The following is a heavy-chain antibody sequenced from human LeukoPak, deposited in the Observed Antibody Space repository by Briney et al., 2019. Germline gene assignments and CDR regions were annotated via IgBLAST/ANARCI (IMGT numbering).Heavy chain of an antibody. D-gene: IGHD4-17*01. CDR1: RFTFSSYA. CDR3: AKGLVGDYVPYYFDY. Sequence: GGSLRLSCAASRFTFSSYAMSWVRQAPGKGLEWISTISGSGGRTSYADSLKGRFTISRDNFKKSLSLQMNSLRAEDTAVYYCAKGLVGDYVPYYFDYWGQGTLVTVSS. CDR2: ISGSGGRT. J-gene: IGHJ4*02. V-gene: IGHV3-23*01.